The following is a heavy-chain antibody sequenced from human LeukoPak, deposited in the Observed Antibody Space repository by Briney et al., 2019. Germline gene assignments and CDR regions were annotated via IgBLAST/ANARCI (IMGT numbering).Heavy chain of an antibody. CDR2: IKQDGSEK. CDR1: GFTFSSYW. CDR3: ARDAVDSGYSGGY. D-gene: IGHD5-12*01. Sequence: GGSLRLSCAASGFTFSSYWMSWVRQAPGKGLGWVANIKQDGSEKYYVDSVKGRFTISRDNAKNSLYLQMNSLRAEDTAVYYCARDAVDSGYSGGYWGQGTLVTVSS. V-gene: IGHV3-7*01. J-gene: IGHJ4*02.